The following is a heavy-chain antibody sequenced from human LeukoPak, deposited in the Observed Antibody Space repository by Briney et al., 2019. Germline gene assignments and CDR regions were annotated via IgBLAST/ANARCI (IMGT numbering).Heavy chain of an antibody. V-gene: IGHV3-74*01. D-gene: IGHD2/OR15-2a*01. CDR2: INSDGTTI. CDR1: GFTFSTSW. Sequence: PGGSLRLSCAASGFTFSTSWMHWVRQAPGKGLVWVSRINSDGTTIDYADSVKGRFTISRDNAKNTLYLQMNSLRDEDTAVYYCARAGYYRFDYWGQGILVTVSS. CDR3: ARAGYYRFDY. J-gene: IGHJ4*02.